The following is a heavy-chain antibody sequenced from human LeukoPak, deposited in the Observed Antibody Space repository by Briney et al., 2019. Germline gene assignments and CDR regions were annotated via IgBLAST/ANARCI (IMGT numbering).Heavy chain of an antibody. Sequence: GGSLRLSCAASGFTFSSYAMSWVRQAPGKGLEWVSAISGSGGSTYYADSVKGRFTISRDNSKNTLYLQMNSLRAEDTAVYYCAKEFGATIFGVVIAPTSMDVWGQGTTVTVSS. CDR2: ISGSGGST. CDR3: AKEFGATIFGVVIAPTSMDV. CDR1: GFTFSSYA. J-gene: IGHJ6*02. D-gene: IGHD3-3*01. V-gene: IGHV3-23*01.